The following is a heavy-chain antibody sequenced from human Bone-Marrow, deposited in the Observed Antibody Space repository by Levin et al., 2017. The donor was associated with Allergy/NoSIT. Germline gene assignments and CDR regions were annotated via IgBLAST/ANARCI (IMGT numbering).Heavy chain of an antibody. Sequence: ASVKVSCKASGYTFTSYDINWVRQATGQGLEWMGWMNPNSGNTGYAQKFQGRVTMTRNTSISTAYMELSSLRSEDTAVYYCARVLGSYGSGSHLVFRYWGQGTLVTVSS. J-gene: IGHJ4*02. CDR1: GYTFTSYD. CDR3: ARVLGSYGSGSHLVFRY. CDR2: MNPNSGNT. D-gene: IGHD3-10*01. V-gene: IGHV1-8*01.